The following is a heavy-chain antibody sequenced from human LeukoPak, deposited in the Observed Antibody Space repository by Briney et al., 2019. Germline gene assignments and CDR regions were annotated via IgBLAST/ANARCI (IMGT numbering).Heavy chain of an antibody. CDR2: TYYRSGWYN. Sequence: SQTLSLTCAISGDSVSSTSAAWNWIRQSPSRGLEWLGRTYYRSGWYNEYALSVESRLTINPDTSKNQFSLQLKSVTPEDTAVYYCARDSDYYDSSGTPLDAIDIWGQGTKVTVSS. J-gene: IGHJ3*02. V-gene: IGHV6-1*01. D-gene: IGHD3-22*01. CDR3: ARDSDYYDSSGTPLDAIDI. CDR1: GDSVSSTSAA.